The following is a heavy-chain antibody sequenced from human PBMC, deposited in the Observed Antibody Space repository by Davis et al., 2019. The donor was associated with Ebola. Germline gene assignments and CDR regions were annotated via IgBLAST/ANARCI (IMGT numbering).Heavy chain of an antibody. V-gene: IGHV4-34*01. CDR2: INHSGST. D-gene: IGHD2-2*01. CDR3: AREDGYCSSTSCYRGWFDP. CDR1: GGSFSGYY. J-gene: IGHJ5*02. Sequence: GSLRLSCAVYGGSFSGYYWTWIRQPPGKGLEWIGEINHSGSTNYNPSLKSRVTISVDTSKNQFSLKLSYVTAADTAVYYCAREDGYCSSTSCYRGWFDPWGQGTLVTVSS.